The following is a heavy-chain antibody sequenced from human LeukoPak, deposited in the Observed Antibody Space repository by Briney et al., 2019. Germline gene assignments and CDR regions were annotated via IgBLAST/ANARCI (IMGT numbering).Heavy chain of an antibody. V-gene: IGHV4-59*12. CDR2: IYYSGST. CDR1: GGSISSYH. Sequence: PSETLSLTCTVSGGSISSYHWSWIRQPPGKGLEWIGYIYYSGSTDYNPSLKSRVTISVDTSKNQFSLKLSSVTAADTAVYYCARTPVDTAMDPRGGFDYWGQGTLVTVSS. CDR3: ARTPVDTAMDPRGGFDY. J-gene: IGHJ4*02. D-gene: IGHD5-18*01.